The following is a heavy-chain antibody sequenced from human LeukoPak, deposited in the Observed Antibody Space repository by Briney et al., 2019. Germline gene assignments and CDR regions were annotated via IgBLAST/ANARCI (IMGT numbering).Heavy chain of an antibody. V-gene: IGHV3-21*01. CDR2: IDSSATRI. J-gene: IGHJ4*02. Sequence: GGSLRLSCAASGFTFRSFSMNWVRQAPGKGLEWVSAIDSSATRIYYANSVRGRFTISRDNAKNSLDLQMNSLRAEDTAVYYCVRGGTYCDSTCKGADYWGQGTLVAVSS. D-gene: IGHD2/OR15-2a*01. CDR3: VRGGTYCDSTCKGADY. CDR1: GFTFRSFS.